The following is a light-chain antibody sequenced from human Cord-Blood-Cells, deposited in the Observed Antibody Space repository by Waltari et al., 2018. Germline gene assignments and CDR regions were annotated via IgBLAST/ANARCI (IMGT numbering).Light chain of an antibody. V-gene: IGKV3-20*01. CDR1: QSVSSSY. CDR3: QQYGSSQFT. J-gene: IGKJ3*01. CDR2: GAS. Sequence: EIVLTQSPGTLSLSPGERATLSCRASQSVSSSYLAWYQQKPGQAPRLLIYGASSRATGIPDRFRCSGSGTDFTLTISRLEPEDFAVYYCQQYGSSQFTFGPGTKVDIK.